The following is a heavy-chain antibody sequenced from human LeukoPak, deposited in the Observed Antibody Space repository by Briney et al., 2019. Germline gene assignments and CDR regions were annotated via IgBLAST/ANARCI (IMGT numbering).Heavy chain of an antibody. CDR2: IQWNGGST. CDR1: GFTFDEYG. CDR3: ARDRPTDYVASKYYYYYMDV. D-gene: IGHD4-17*01. V-gene: IGHV3-20*04. J-gene: IGHJ6*03. Sequence: GGSLRLSCAASGFTFDEYGMSWVRQAPGKGLEWVSGIQWNGGSTGYADSVKGRFTISRDNAKNSLYLQMNSLRVEDTALYYCARDRPTDYVASKYYYYYMDVWGKGTTVTVSS.